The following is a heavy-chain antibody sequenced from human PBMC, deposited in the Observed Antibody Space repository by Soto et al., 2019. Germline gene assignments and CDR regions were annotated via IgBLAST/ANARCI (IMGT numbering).Heavy chain of an antibody. CDR2: ISGSGTTI. V-gene: IGHV3-23*01. J-gene: IGHJ4*02. D-gene: IGHD5-18*01. Sequence: GGSLRLSCAASGFIFSSYAINWVRQAPGKGLEWVSYISGSGTTIYYADSVKGRFTISRDNSKNTLYLQMNSLRAEDTAVYYCAKDDGYSYGYQFDYWGQGTLVTVPQ. CDR1: GFIFSSYA. CDR3: AKDDGYSYGYQFDY.